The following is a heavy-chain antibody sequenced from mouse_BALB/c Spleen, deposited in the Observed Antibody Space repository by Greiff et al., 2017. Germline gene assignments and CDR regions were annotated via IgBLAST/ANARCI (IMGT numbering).Heavy chain of an antibody. CDR3: AGTLRFAY. CDR2: IDPANGNT. J-gene: IGHJ3*01. V-gene: IGHV14-3*02. CDR1: GFNIKDTY. D-gene: IGHD3-3*01. Sequence: EVQRVESGAELVKPGASVKLSCTASGFNIKDTYMHWVKQRPEQGLEWIGRIDPANGNTKYDPKFQGKATITADTPSNTAYLQLSSLTSEDTAVYYCAGTLRFAYWGQGTLVTVSA.